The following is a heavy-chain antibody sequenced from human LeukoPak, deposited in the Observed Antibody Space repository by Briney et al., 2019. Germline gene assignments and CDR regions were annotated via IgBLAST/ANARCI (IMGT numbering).Heavy chain of an antibody. D-gene: IGHD3-22*01. CDR2: ISSSSSYI. CDR1: GFTFSSYS. J-gene: IGHJ1*01. CDR3: ARDGGPGYYDSSGPQFQH. V-gene: IGHV3-21*01. Sequence: GGSLRLSCAASGFTFSSYSMNWVRQAPGKGLEWVSSISSSSSYIYYADSMKGRFTISRDNAKNSLYLQMNSLRAEDTAVYYCARDGGPGYYDSSGPQFQHWGQGTLVTVSS.